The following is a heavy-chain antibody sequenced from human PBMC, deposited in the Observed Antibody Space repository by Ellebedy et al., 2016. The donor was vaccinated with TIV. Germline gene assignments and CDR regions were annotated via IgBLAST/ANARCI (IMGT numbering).Heavy chain of an antibody. CDR1: GDSISSYY. CDR2: IYYSGST. V-gene: IGHV4-59*01. J-gene: IGHJ4*02. CDR3: ARGGASSKYFDY. Sequence: MPSETLSLTCTASGDSISSYYWSWIRQPPGKGLEWIGFIYYSGSTNYNPSLKSRVTISVDTSKNQFTLELSSVTAADTAVYYCARGGASSKYFDYWGQGTLVTVSS.